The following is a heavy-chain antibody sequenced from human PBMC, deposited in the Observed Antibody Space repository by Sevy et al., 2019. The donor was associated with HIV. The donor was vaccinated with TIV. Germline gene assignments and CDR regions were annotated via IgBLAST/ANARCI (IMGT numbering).Heavy chain of an antibody. Sequence: ASVKVSCKASGYTFTTYGISWVRQAPGQGLEWMGWISTYNTVRNSAQKFHDRVTMTIDTSTSTAYMELRSLRSDDTAVYYGARSTQVAGRSNWFDPWGQRTLVTVSS. CDR3: ARSTQVAGRSNWFDP. CDR2: ISTYNTVR. D-gene: IGHD6-19*01. V-gene: IGHV1-18*01. J-gene: IGHJ5*02. CDR1: GYTFTTYG.